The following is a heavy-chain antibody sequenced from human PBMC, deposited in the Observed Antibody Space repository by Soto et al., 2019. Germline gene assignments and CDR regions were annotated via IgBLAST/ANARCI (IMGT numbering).Heavy chain of an antibody. CDR2: ICPGDSDT. D-gene: IGHD3-22*01. CDR3: ARHPTYYYDSSGYRNHYFDY. CDR1: GYSFTSYW. V-gene: IGHV5-51*01. J-gene: IGHJ4*02. Sequence: PGESLKISCKGSGYSFTSYWIGWVRQMPGKGLEWMGIICPGDSDTKYSPSFQGQVTISADKSITTAYLQWSSLKASDTAMYYCARHPTYYYDSSGYRNHYFDYWGQGTVVTVSS.